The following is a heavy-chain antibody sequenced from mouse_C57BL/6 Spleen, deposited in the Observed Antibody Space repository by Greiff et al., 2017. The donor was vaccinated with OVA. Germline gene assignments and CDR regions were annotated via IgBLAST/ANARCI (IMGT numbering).Heavy chain of an antibody. Sequence: EVKLMESGGGLVKPGGSLKLSCAASGFTFSSYAMSWVRQTPEKRLEWVATISDGGSYTYYPDNVKGRFTISRDNAKNNLYLQMSHLKSEDTAMYYCASIYYDYEGFAYWGQGTLVTVSA. D-gene: IGHD2-4*01. CDR2: ISDGGSYT. J-gene: IGHJ3*01. V-gene: IGHV5-4*03. CDR3: ASIYYDYEGFAY. CDR1: GFTFSSYA.